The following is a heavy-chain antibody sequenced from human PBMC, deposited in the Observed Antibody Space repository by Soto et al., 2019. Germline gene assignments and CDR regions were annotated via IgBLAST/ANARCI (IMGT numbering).Heavy chain of an antibody. Sequence: QITLKESGPTLVKPTQTLTLTCTFSGFSLSADGVGVGWIRQPPGKALEWLALIYWDDDKRYRPSLKSRLTTTKDTPKNQVVLTMTTMDPVDTATYYCAHAYGGTSWPNDAFDVWGQGTVVTVSS. CDR3: AHAYGGTSWPNDAFDV. D-gene: IGHD2-2*01. CDR2: IYWDDDK. J-gene: IGHJ3*01. CDR1: GFSLSADGVG. V-gene: IGHV2-5*02.